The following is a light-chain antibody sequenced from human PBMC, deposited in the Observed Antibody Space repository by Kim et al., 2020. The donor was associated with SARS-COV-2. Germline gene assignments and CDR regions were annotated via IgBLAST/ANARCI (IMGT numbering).Light chain of an antibody. Sequence: DIQMTQSPSTLSASVGDRVTITCRASQTISSWLAWYQQKPGKAPKLLIYKASGLEGGVPSRFSGSGSGTEFTLTISSLQPDDFATYYCQQYSKYPYTFGQGTKLEI. CDR2: KAS. CDR1: QTISSW. J-gene: IGKJ2*01. V-gene: IGKV1-5*03. CDR3: QQYSKYPYT.